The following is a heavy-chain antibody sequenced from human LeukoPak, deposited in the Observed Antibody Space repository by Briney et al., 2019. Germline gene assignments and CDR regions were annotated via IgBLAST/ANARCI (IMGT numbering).Heavy chain of an antibody. D-gene: IGHD6-13*01. V-gene: IGHV3-21*01. Sequence: GGSLRLSCAASGFTFSSYSMNWVRQAPGKGLEWVSSISSSSSYIYYADSVKGRFTISRDNAKNSLYLQMNSLRAEDTAVYYCARCLRYSSSWNIVDYWGQGTLVTVSS. CDR3: ARCLRYSSSWNIVDY. CDR1: GFTFSSYS. CDR2: ISSSSSYI. J-gene: IGHJ4*02.